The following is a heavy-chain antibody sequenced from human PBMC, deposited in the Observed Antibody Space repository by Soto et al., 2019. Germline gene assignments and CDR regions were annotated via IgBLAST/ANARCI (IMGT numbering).Heavy chain of an antibody. Sequence: GGSLRLSCADSGLSFSSYGMHWVRQAPGEGLEWVAAISYDGSNKNYLASVEGRFTISRDNSKNTLYLQMNALRPEDTAVYYCARGIAAAGTEYFQHWGQGTLVTVSS. D-gene: IGHD6-13*01. CDR2: ISYDGSNK. CDR3: ARGIAAAGTEYFQH. CDR1: GLSFSSYG. V-gene: IGHV3-30*03. J-gene: IGHJ1*01.